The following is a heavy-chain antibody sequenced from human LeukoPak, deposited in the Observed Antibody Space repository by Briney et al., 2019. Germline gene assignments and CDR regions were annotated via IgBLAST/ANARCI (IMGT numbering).Heavy chain of an antibody. CDR3: ARDGVAAATDLGYMDV. J-gene: IGHJ6*03. D-gene: IGHD6-13*01. Sequence: GGSLRLSCAASGFTFSSYGMSWVRQAPGKGLEWVSAITATSSSTHDADSVQGRFTISRDNAKNSLYLQMNSLRAEDTAVYYCARDGVAAATDLGYMDVWGKGTTVTVSS. V-gene: IGHV3-21*01. CDR2: ITATSSST. CDR1: GFTFSSYG.